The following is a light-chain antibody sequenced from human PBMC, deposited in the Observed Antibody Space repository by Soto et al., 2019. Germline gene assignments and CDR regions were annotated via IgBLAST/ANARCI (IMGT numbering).Light chain of an antibody. Sequence: EIVMTQSPVTLSVSPGERATLSCRASQSVSSNLAWYQQKPGQTPRLLIYGASTRATGIPARFSGSGSGTGFTLTISSLQSEDFAIYYCQQYNNWPRTFGQGTKLEIK. CDR2: GAS. CDR3: QQYNNWPRT. CDR1: QSVSSN. V-gene: IGKV3-15*01. J-gene: IGKJ2*01.